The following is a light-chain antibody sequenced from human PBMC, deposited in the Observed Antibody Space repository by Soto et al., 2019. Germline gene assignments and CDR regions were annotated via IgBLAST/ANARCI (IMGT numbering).Light chain of an antibody. CDR2: AAT. Sequence: DVQMTQSPSSLSASVGDRVTITCRASQNIKNYLSWYQQRPGKAPRVVIFAATLLQSGVPSTFSGSGSGTVFTLTISSLHPDDFATYYGLQSHSTPLTFGQGTRL. CDR3: LQSHSTPLT. J-gene: IGKJ5*01. V-gene: IGKV1-39*01. CDR1: QNIKNY.